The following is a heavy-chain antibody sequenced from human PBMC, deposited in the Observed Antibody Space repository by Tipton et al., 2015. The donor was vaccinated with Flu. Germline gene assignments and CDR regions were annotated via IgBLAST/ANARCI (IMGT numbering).Heavy chain of an antibody. J-gene: IGHJ5*02. CDR1: GGSISSYY. Sequence: TLSLTCTVSGGSISSYYWSWIRQPPGKGLGWIGYIYYSGSTNYNPSLKSRVTISVDTSKNQFSLKLSSVTAADTAVYYCARSVAVAAPGWFDPWGQGTLVTVSS. CDR3: ARSVAVAAPGWFDP. V-gene: IGHV4-59*01. D-gene: IGHD6-19*01. CDR2: IYYSGST.